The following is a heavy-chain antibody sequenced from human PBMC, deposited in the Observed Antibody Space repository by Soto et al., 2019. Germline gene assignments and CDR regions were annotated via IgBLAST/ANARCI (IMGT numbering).Heavy chain of an antibody. CDR3: AADFFGSGSSHSGRYYYGMDV. J-gene: IGHJ6*02. D-gene: IGHD3-10*01. Sequence: SETLSLTCTVSVGSISNFYCIYIRQPPGQALEWIGYIFDGGNTKYSPSLNTRVTISVDTSKNLCSLRLSSVTAADTAVYYCAADFFGSGSSHSGRYYYGMDVWGQGTTVTVSS. CDR2: IFDGGNT. CDR1: VGSISNFY. V-gene: IGHV4-59*01.